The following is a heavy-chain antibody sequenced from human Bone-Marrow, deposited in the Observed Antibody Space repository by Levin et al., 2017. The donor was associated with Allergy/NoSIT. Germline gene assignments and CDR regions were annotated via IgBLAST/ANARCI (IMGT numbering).Heavy chain of an antibody. CDR2: IYYSGST. V-gene: IGHV4-59*01. CDR1: GGSISSYY. J-gene: IGHJ5*02. Sequence: SQTLSLTCTVSGGSISSYYWSWIRQPPGKGLEWIGYIYYSGSTNYNPSLKSRVTISVDTSKNQFSLKLSSVTAADTAVYYCARGTWYYDFWSGQNYNWFDPWGQGTLVTVSS. CDR3: ARGTWYYDFWSGQNYNWFDP. D-gene: IGHD3-3*01.